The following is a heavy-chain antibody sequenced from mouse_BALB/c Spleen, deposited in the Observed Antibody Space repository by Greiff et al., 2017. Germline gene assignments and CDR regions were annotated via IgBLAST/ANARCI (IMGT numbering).Heavy chain of an antibody. CDR1: GFTFSSYA. Sequence: DVKLQESGGGLVKPGGSLKLSCAASGFTFSSYAMSWVRQSPEKRLEWVAEISSGGSYTYYPDTVTGRFTISRDNAKNTLYLEMSSLRSEDTAMYYCARAYYGSRKYYFDYWGQGTTLTVSS. CDR3: ARAYYGSRKYYFDY. CDR2: ISSGGSYT. V-gene: IGHV5-9-4*01. J-gene: IGHJ2*01. D-gene: IGHD1-1*01.